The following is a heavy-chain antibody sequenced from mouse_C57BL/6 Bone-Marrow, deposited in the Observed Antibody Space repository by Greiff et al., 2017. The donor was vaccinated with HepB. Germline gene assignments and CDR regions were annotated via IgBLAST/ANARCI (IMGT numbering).Heavy chain of an antibody. D-gene: IGHD1-1*01. CDR3: ARDQGYYGSSSLYWYFDV. CDR2: ISDGGSYT. Sequence: EVQGVESGGGLVKPGGSLKLSCAASGFTFSSYAMSWVRQTPEKRLEWVATISDGGSYTYYPDNVKGRFTISRDNAKNNLYLQMSHLKSEDTAMYYCARDQGYYGSSSLYWYFDVWGTGTTVTVSS. J-gene: IGHJ1*03. CDR1: GFTFSSYA. V-gene: IGHV5-4*01.